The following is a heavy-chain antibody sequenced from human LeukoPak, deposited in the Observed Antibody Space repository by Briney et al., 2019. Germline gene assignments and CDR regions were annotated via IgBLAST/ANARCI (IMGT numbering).Heavy chain of an antibody. V-gene: IGHV3-21*01. CDR2: ISSSSSYI. D-gene: IGHD2-2*01. CDR1: GFTFSSYS. CDR3: ARGDGGYCSSTSCPAVDY. J-gene: IGHJ4*02. Sequence: GGSLRLSCAASGFTFSSYSMNWVRQAPGKGLEWVSSISSSSSYIYYADSVKGRFTISRDNAKNSLYLQMNSLRAEDTAVYYCARGDGGYCSSTSCPAVDYWGQGTLVTVSS.